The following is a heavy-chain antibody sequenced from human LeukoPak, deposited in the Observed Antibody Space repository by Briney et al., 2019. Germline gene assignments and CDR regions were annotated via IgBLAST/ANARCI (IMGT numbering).Heavy chain of an antibody. CDR3: ARDPRCSTSCYTRWFDP. V-gene: IGHV3-21*01. D-gene: IGHD2-2*02. CDR2: ISSSSSYI. Sequence: AGGSLRLSCAASGFTFSSYSMNWVRQAPGKGLEWVSSISSSSSYIYYADSVKGRFTISRDNAKNPLYLQINSLRAEDTAVYYCARDPRCSTSCYTRWFDPWGQGTLVTVSS. CDR1: GFTFSSYS. J-gene: IGHJ5*02.